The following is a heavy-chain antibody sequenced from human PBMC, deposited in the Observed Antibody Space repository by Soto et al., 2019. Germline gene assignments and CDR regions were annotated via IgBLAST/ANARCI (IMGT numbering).Heavy chain of an antibody. CDR3: ARDSRVLTGYYYMDV. CDR2: IYYSGST. D-gene: IGHD3-9*01. J-gene: IGHJ6*03. Sequence: PSETLSLTCTVSGGSICSSSYDWGWIRQPPGKGLEWIGYIYYSGSTNYNPSLKSRVTISVDTSKNQFSLKLSSVTAADTAVYYCARDSRVLTGYYYMDVWGKGTTVTVSS. V-gene: IGHV4-61*01. CDR1: GGSICSSSYD.